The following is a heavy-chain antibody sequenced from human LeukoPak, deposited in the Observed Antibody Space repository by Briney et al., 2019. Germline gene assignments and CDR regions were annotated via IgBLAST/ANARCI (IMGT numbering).Heavy chain of an antibody. V-gene: IGHV3-30*02. D-gene: IGHD3-3*01. CDR2: IHYDGSNT. CDR3: AKAYDYNAFDM. CDR1: GFTFSSYG. Sequence: TGGSLRLSCAASGFTFSSYGMHWVRQAPGKGLEWVTFIHYDGSNTYYADSVKGRFTISRDNSKNTLYLQMNSLRAEDTAVYYCAKAYDYNAFDMWGQGTMVTVSS. J-gene: IGHJ3*02.